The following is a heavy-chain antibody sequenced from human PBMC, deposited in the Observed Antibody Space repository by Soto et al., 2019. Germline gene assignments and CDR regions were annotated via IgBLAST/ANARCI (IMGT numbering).Heavy chain of an antibody. Sequence: EVQLVESGGGLVQPGGSLRLSCAASGFTFSRSWMSWVRQAPGKGLEWVANIKQDGSEKYYVDSVKGRFTISRDNAKNSLYLQMNGLRAEDTAVYYCARDESWGHGTLVTVSS. V-gene: IGHV3-7*01. CDR3: ARDES. CDR1: GFTFSRSW. J-gene: IGHJ5*01. CDR2: IKQDGSEK.